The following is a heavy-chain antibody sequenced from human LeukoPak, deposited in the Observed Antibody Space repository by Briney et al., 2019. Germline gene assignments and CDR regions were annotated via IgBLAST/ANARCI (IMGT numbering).Heavy chain of an antibody. Sequence: GGSLRLSCAASGFTFSSYSMNWVRQAPGKGLEWVSSISSSSSYIYYADSVKGRFTISRDNAKNSLYLQMNSLRAEDTAVYYCASSGAPYGGSSRFDYWGQGTLVTVSS. V-gene: IGHV3-21*01. CDR2: ISSSSSYI. J-gene: IGHJ4*02. CDR3: ASSGAPYGGSSRFDY. D-gene: IGHD6-6*01. CDR1: GFTFSSYS.